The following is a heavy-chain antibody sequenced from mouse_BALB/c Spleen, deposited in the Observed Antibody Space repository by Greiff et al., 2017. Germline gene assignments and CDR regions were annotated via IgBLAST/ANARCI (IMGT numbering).Heavy chain of an antibody. CDR1: GFSLTSYG. D-gene: IGHD2-4*01. CDR3: ARDIGLPAWFAY. J-gene: IGHJ3*01. CDR2: IWAGGST. V-gene: IGHV2-9*02. Sequence: VHLVESGPGLVAPSQSLSITCTVSGFSLTSYGVHWVRQPPGKGLEWLGVIWAGGSTNYNSALMSRLSISKDNSKSQVFLKMNSLQTDDTAMYYCARDIGLPAWFAYWGQGTLVTVSA.